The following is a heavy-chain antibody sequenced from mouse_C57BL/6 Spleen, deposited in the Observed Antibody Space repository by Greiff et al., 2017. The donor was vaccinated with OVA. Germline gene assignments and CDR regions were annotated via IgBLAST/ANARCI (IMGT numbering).Heavy chain of an antibody. D-gene: IGHD2-3*01. J-gene: IGHJ4*01. CDR2: IDPTDSYT. Sequence: QVQLQQPGAELVMPGASVKLSCKASGYTFTSYWMHWVKQRPGQGLEWIGEIDPTDSYTNYNQKFKGKSTLTVDKSSSTAYVQLSSLTSEDSAVYYYARRLFYDGYCGAIDYWGQGTTVTVSS. CDR1: GYTFTSYW. V-gene: IGHV1-69*01. CDR3: ARRLFYDGYCGAIDY.